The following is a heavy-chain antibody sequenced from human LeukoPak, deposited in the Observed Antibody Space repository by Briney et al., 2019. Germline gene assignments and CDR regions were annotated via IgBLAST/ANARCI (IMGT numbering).Heavy chain of an antibody. CDR1: GGSISSEGYA. Sequence: PSETLSLTCAVSGGSISSEGYAWSWIRQPPGKGLEWSGYIYHSGSTYYNPSLNSRVTISLDRCKHQVSLTLSPVTAADTAVYYCAKVRLQYAFDIWREGTMATLSP. D-gene: IGHD5-24*01. J-gene: IGHJ3*02. CDR3: AKVRLQYAFDI. V-gene: IGHV4-30-2*01. CDR2: IYHSGST.